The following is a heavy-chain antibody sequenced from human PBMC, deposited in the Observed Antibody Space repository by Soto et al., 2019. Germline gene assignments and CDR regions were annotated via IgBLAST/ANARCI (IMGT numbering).Heavy chain of an antibody. CDR1: GLSFSSYV. D-gene: IGHD7-27*01. CDR3: AKRRGDGYFDL. Sequence: GGSLRLSCAAYGLSFSSYVMSWVRQAPGKGLEWVSAISGSGSDTYYAVSMKGRFTISRDNSKNTLYLQINSLRAEDTAAYYCAKRRGDGYFDLWGRGALVTVSS. J-gene: IGHJ2*01. CDR2: ISGSGSDT. V-gene: IGHV3-23*01.